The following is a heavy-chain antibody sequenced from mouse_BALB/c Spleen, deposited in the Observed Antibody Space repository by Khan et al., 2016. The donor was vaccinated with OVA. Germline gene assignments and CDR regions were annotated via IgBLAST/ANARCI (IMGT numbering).Heavy chain of an antibody. CDR3: ERKNYYGYAVDY. V-gene: IGHV3-2*02. J-gene: IGHJ4*01. Sequence: VQLKESGPGLVKPSQSLSLTCTVTGYSITTNYAWDWIRQFPGNKLEWMGYISYSGSTSYNPSLKSRISITRDTSKNQFFLQLNSVTTEDTATDYCERKNYYGYAVDYWGQGTSGTVSS. CDR2: ISYSGST. D-gene: IGHD1-1*01. CDR1: GYSITTNYA.